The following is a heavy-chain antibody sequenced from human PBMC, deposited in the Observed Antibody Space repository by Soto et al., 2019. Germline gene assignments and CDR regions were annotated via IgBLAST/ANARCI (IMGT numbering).Heavy chain of an antibody. CDR1: GYSVSSRYY. V-gene: IGHV4-38-2*02. CDR3: ARDKRVTMIGGWFDP. D-gene: IGHD3-22*01. J-gene: IGHJ5*02. Sequence: ESLSLTCFVSGYSVSSRYYWAWVRQPPGKELEWIGSIYHSGKTYYKPSLRSRVTVSVDTSKNQFSMKLISVTAADTAVYYCARDKRVTMIGGWFDPWGQGTLVTV. CDR2: IYHSGKT.